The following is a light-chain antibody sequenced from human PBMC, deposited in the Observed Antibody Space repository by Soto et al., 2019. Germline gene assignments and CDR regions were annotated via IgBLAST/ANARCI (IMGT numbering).Light chain of an antibody. CDR3: SSYTSSSTLYV. V-gene: IGLV2-14*01. CDR1: SSDVGGYNY. Sequence: QSVLTQPASVSGSPGHSITVSCTGTSSDVGGYNYVSWYQQHPGKAPKLMIYDVSSRPSGASNRFSGSKSGNTASLTISGLQAEDDADYYCSSYTSSSTLYVLGTGTKVTV. J-gene: IGLJ1*01. CDR2: DVS.